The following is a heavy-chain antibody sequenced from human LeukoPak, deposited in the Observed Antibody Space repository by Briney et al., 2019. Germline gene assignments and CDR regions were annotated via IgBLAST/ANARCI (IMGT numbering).Heavy chain of an antibody. CDR1: GFTFSSYG. CDR2: ISYDGSNK. V-gene: IGHV3-30*18. CDR3: AKDSGYNSNWHHDAFDI. Sequence: GGSLRLSCAASGFTFSSYGMHWVRQAPGKGLEWVAVISYDGSNKYYADSVKGRFTISRDNSKNTLYLQMNSLRAEDTAVYYCAKDSGYNSNWHHDAFDIWGQGTMVTVSS. D-gene: IGHD6-13*01. J-gene: IGHJ3*02.